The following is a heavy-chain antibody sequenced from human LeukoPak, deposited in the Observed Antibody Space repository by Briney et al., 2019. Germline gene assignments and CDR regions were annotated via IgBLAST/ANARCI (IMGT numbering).Heavy chain of an antibody. Sequence: GGSLRLSCAASGFTFSNYAMSWVRQAPGRGLGWVSRINSEGRRTTYADSVKDRVPIHSYNAKNTLYLQINSLRAEDTAVYYCAKVTYGSGTYGAFDSWGQGTLVTVSS. J-gene: IGHJ4*02. D-gene: IGHD3-10*01. CDR2: INSEGRRT. V-gene: IGHV3-74*01. CDR3: AKVTYGSGTYGAFDS. CDR1: GFTFSNYA.